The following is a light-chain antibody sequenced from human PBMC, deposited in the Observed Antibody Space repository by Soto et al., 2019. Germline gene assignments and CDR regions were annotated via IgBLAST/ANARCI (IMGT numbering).Light chain of an antibody. CDR1: QSVNNNY. Sequence: EIVLMQSPGTLSLSPGEGATLSCRASQSVNNNYLAWYQQRPGQAPTVLIFDTSRRATGVPDRFSGSGSGTDFTLRISIVEPEDFAVYYCHQYGSSQFTFGPGTKVNIK. CDR2: DTS. J-gene: IGKJ3*01. CDR3: HQYGSSQFT. V-gene: IGKV3-20*01.